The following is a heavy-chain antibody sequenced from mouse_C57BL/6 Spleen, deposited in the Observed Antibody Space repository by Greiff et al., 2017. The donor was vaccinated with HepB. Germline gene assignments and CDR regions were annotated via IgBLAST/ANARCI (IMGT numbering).Heavy chain of an antibody. J-gene: IGHJ3*01. CDR3: ARDPNYYGSSWFAY. Sequence: EVKLVESGGGLVKPGGSLKLSCAASGFTFSSYAMSWVRQTPEKRLEWVATISDGGSYTYYPDNVKGRFTISRDNAKNNLYLHMSHLKSEDTAMYYCARDPNYYGSSWFAYWGQGTLVTVSA. V-gene: IGHV5-4*01. D-gene: IGHD1-1*01. CDR2: ISDGGSYT. CDR1: GFTFSSYA.